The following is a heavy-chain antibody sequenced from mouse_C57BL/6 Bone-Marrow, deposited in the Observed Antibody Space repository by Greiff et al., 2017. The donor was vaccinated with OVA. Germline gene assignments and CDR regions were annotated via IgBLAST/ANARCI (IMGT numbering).Heavy chain of an antibody. V-gene: IGHV1-69*01. J-gene: IGHJ2*01. Sequence: QVQLKQPGAELVMPGASVKLSCKASGYTFTSYWMHWVKQRPGQGLEWIGEIDPSDSSTNYNPKFKGQSTLTVDKSSSTAYMQLSSLPSEDSAVYYCARRAYYDYDGYYFDYWGQGTTLTVSS. D-gene: IGHD2-4*01. CDR1: GYTFTSYW. CDR3: ARRAYYDYDGYYFDY. CDR2: IDPSDSST.